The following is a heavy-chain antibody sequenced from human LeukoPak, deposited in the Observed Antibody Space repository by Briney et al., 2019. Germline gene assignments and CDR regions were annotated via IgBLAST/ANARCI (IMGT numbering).Heavy chain of an antibody. CDR2: ISGSGVTT. D-gene: IGHD3-16*01. CDR1: GFTFSNYG. Sequence: PGGSLRLSCAASGFTFSNYGMSWVRQAPGKGLEWVSAISGSGVTTYYADSVKGRFTISRDNSKNTLYLQMNSLRAEDTAVYYCAKDDNYIRFLSWGQGTLVTVSS. CDR3: AKDDNYIRFLS. V-gene: IGHV3-23*01. J-gene: IGHJ5*02.